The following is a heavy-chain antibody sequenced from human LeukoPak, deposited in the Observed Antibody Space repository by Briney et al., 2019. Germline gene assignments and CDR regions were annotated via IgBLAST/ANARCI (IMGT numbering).Heavy chain of an antibody. CDR2: ISWNSGSI. Sequence: GGSVRLSCAASAFIFDNYAMHWVRQAPGEGLEWVSGISWNSGSIGYADSVKGRFTISRDNAKNSLYLQMNSLRAEDTALYYCTKDRRYSYGSGDAFDFWGQGTMDTVSS. CDR3: TKDRRYSYGSGDAFDF. V-gene: IGHV3-9*01. D-gene: IGHD5-18*01. J-gene: IGHJ3*01. CDR1: AFIFDNYA.